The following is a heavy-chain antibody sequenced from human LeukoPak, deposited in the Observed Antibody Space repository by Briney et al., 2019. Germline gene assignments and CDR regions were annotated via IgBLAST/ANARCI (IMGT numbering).Heavy chain of an antibody. V-gene: IGHV4-59*01. CDR1: GGAISYYY. CDR3: ARGYASGNSPAY. J-gene: IGHJ4*02. D-gene: IGHD3-10*01. Sequence: PSETLSLTCTVSGGAISYYYWSWIRQSPGKGLECVGYLYNRGSTKYNPSLKSRVTISVDTSKNQFSLNLTSVTSADTAVYYCARGYASGNSPAYWGPGTLVTVSS. CDR2: LYNRGST.